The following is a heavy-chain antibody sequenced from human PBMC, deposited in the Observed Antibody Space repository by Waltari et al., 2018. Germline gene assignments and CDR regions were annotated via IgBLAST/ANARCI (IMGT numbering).Heavy chain of an antibody. J-gene: IGHJ4*02. Sequence: QLQLQESGPGLLKPSGTLSLTCTVPDDSISSGDYYWGWVRQSPGKGPEWIGGVYYSGSTSYNTSLKRRVTISVDTSKKQFSLKLSSVTAADTAVYYCARSLHIFRAAAGMFDYWGQGTLVTVSS. V-gene: IGHV4-39*01. CDR2: VYYSGST. D-gene: IGHD6-13*01. CDR1: DDSISSGDYY. CDR3: ARSLHIFRAAAGMFDY.